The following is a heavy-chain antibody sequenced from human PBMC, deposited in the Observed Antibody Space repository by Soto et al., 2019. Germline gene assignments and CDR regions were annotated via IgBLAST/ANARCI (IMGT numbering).Heavy chain of an antibody. CDR1: GGTFSSYA. Sequence: GASVKVSCKASGGTFSSYAISWVRQAPGQGLEWMGGVIPIFGTANYAQKFQGRVTITADESTSTAYMELSSLRSEDTAVYYCASGDSVGPIRYYGSGYRRDYYGMDVWGQGTTVTVSS. J-gene: IGHJ6*02. V-gene: IGHV1-69*13. CDR2: VIPIFGTA. CDR3: ASGDSVGPIRYYGSGYRRDYYGMDV. D-gene: IGHD3-10*01.